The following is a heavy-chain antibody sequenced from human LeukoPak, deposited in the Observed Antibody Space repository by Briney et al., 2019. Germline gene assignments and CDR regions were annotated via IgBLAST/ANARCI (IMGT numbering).Heavy chain of an antibody. D-gene: IGHD1-1*01. CDR1: GFTFSSYA. Sequence: PGGSLRLSCAASGFTFSSYAMHWVRQAPGKGLEWVAVISYDGSNKYYADSVKGRFTISRDNSKNTLYLQMNSLRAEDTAVYYCARDVERPLDYWGQGTLVTVSS. CDR2: ISYDGSNK. V-gene: IGHV3-30-3*01. J-gene: IGHJ4*02. CDR3: ARDVERPLDY.